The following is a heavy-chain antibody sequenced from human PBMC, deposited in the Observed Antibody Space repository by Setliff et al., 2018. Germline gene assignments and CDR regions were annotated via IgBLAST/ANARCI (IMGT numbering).Heavy chain of an antibody. CDR3: ARHKSNGSGSHPSLYMDV. D-gene: IGHD3-10*01. Sequence: PGGSLRLSCAASGLTFSRSWMFWVRQAPGKGLVWVSHINPDGRTTAYADSVKGRFTISRDNAKNTLYLQMNSLRAEDTAVYYCARHKSNGSGSHPSLYMDVWGKGIMVTVSS. CDR2: INPDGRTT. CDR1: GLTFSRSW. J-gene: IGHJ6*03. V-gene: IGHV3-74*03.